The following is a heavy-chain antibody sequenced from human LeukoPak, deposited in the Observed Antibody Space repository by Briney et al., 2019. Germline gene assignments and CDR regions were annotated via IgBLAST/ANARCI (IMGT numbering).Heavy chain of an antibody. V-gene: IGHV3-23*01. CDR2: ISGSGGST. D-gene: IGHD3-9*01. Sequence: GGSLRLSCAASGFTFSSYAMSWVRQAPGEGLEWVSAISGSGGSTYYADSVKGRFTISRDNSKNTLYLQMNSLRAEDTAVYYCAKDQAFGYYDILTGYFQDYYYYYGMDVWGQGTTVTVSS. J-gene: IGHJ6*02. CDR3: AKDQAFGYYDILTGYFQDYYYYYGMDV. CDR1: GFTFSSYA.